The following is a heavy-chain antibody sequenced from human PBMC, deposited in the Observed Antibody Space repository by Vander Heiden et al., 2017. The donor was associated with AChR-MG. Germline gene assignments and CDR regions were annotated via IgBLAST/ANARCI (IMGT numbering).Heavy chain of an antibody. CDR3: ATGGGSWYSDY. CDR1: GFTFTNYD. D-gene: IGHD6-13*01. Sequence: QVQLVQSGVEVKKPGASVKVSCTAYGFTFTNYDINWVRQAPGQGLERMGWISTYNGDTNYAQKFQDRVTMTTDTSTNTAYMELRRLTSDDTAVYYCATGGGSWYSDYWGQGTPVTVSA. CDR2: ISTYNGDT. J-gene: IGHJ4*02. V-gene: IGHV1-18*01.